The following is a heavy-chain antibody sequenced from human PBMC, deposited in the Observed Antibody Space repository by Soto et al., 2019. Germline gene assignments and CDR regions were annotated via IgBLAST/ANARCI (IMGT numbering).Heavy chain of an antibody. CDR1: GSTFSSYA. J-gene: IGHJ4*02. Sequence: PGGSLRLSCAASGSTFSSYAMHWVRQAPGKGLEWVAVISYDGSNKYYADSVKGRFTISRDNSKNTLYLQMNSLRAEDTAVYYCARENYCSGGSCSPSPHFDYWGQGTLVTVSS. V-gene: IGHV3-30-3*01. D-gene: IGHD2-15*01. CDR3: ARENYCSGGSCSPSPHFDY. CDR2: ISYDGSNK.